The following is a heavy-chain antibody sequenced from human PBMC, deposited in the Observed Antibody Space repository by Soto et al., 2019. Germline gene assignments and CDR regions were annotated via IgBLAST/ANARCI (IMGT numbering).Heavy chain of an antibody. D-gene: IGHD2-15*01. CDR1: GFTFSSYG. Sequence: SLRLSCAASGFTFSSYGMHWVRQAPGKGLEWVAVIWYDGSNKYYADSVKGRFTISRDNSKNTLYLQMNSLRAEDTAVYYCARDGDIVVVVAATVSSFCMDVWGQGTTVTVSS. J-gene: IGHJ6*02. V-gene: IGHV3-33*01. CDR2: IWYDGSNK. CDR3: ARDGDIVVVVAATVSSFCMDV.